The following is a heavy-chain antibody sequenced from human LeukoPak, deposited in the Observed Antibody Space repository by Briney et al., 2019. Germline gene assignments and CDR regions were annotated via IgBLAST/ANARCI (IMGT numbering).Heavy chain of an antibody. CDR3: ARDFDSGSYAPG. V-gene: IGHV1-8*01. Sequence: APVKVSCKASGYTFTSYDINWVRQATGQGLEWMGWMNPNSGNTGYAQKFQGRVTMTRNTSISTAYMELSSLRSEDTAVYYCARDFDSGSYAPGWGQGTLVTVSS. D-gene: IGHD1-26*01. CDR2: MNPNSGNT. CDR1: GYTFTSYD. J-gene: IGHJ4*02.